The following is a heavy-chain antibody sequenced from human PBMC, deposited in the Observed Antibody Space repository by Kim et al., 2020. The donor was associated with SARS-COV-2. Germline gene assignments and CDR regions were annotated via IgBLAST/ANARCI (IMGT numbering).Heavy chain of an antibody. CDR2: INQYGATK. Sequence: GGSLRLSCAASGFTFDNPAMPWLRQAPGKGLEWVSLINQYGATKYYADSVKGRFTISIDNTKNSVFLQMNSLRTEDTAFYYCARAPGGLPRHWGQATLVTVSS. J-gene: IGHJ4*02. D-gene: IGHD2-15*01. V-gene: IGHV3-43*02. CDR1: GFTFDNPA. CDR3: ARAPGGLPRH.